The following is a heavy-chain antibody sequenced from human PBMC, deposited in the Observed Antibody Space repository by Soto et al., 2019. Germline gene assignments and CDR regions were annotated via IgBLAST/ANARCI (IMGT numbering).Heavy chain of an antibody. J-gene: IGHJ4*02. V-gene: IGHV2-26*01. CDR1: GFSLRNARMG. CDR3: ARINSVWRVYDVPPHFYY. D-gene: IGHD3-3*01. Sequence: SVTTLVNPTETLTLTCTVSGFSLRNARMGVSWIRQPPGKALEWLAHIFSNDEKSYSTSLKSRLTISKDTSKSQVVLTMTKMDPVDTATYYCARINSVWRVYDVPPHFYYWGQGTLVTVSS. CDR2: IFSNDEK.